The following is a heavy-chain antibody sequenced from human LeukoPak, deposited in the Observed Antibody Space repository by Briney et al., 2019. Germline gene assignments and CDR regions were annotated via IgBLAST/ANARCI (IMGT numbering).Heavy chain of an antibody. Sequence: GGSLRLSCAAAGSIFRNYWMGWVRNAQGKGLEWVDNINEDGSEKYYVDSVKGRFIICRDNAKNSLYLQMNILRAEDTAVFYCLSGSGHCGQGSLVTVSS. CDR1: GSIFRNYW. J-gene: IGHJ4*02. CDR3: LSGSGH. D-gene: IGHD3-10*01. CDR2: INEDGSEK. V-gene: IGHV3-7*01.